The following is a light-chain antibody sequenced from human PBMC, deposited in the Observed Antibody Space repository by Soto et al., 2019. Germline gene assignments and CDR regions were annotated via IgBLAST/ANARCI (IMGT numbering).Light chain of an antibody. V-gene: IGKV4-1*01. CDR2: WAS. J-gene: IGKJ2*01. Sequence: DIVMTQSPDSLAVSLGERATINCKSSQNVLYSSNNKNYLAWYQQKPGQPPKLLFYWASTRESGVPDRFSGSGSGTDFTLTISSLQAEDVAVYYCQQYYSTPTFGQGTKLDIK. CDR3: QQYYSTPT. CDR1: QNVLYSSNNKNY.